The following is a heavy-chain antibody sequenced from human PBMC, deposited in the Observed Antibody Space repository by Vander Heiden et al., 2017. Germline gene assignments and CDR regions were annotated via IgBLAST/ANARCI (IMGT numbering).Heavy chain of an antibody. CDR2: ISGTSSAI. J-gene: IGHJ6*02. CDR3: ARARPRGFYGMDV. Sequence: EAQLVEPGGDLVQPGGSLRLACSASGFIFSSDSMNWVRQAPGEGLEWVSYISGTSSAIHYADSLKGRFTISRDNVMDSLYLQMNSLTDDDTAVYYCARARPRGFYGMDVWGQGTTVTVSS. D-gene: IGHD3-10*01. V-gene: IGHV3-48*02. CDR1: GFIFSSDS.